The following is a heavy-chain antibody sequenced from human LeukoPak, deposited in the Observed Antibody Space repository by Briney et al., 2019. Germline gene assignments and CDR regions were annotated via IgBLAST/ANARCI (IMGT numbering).Heavy chain of an antibody. V-gene: IGHV3-21*01. CDR3: ARDSPGTTASDY. D-gene: IGHD1-1*01. J-gene: IGHJ4*02. CDR2: ISASGSCI. Sequence: GGSLRLSCAASGFIFDTYRMNWVRQAPGKGLEWVSSISASGSCIYYADSLKGRFTMSRDNTKNSLYLQMNSLRAEDTAVYYCARDSPGTTASDYWGQGTLVTVSS. CDR1: GFIFDTYR.